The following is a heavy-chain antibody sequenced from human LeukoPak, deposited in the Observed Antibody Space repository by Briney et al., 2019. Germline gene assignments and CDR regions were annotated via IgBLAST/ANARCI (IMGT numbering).Heavy chain of an antibody. D-gene: IGHD2-8*01. CDR2: IKQDGSEK. V-gene: IGHV3-7*03. Sequence: PGGSLRLSCAASGFTFSSYWMSWVRQAPGKGLEWVANIKQDGSEKYYVDSVKGRFTISRDNSKNTLNLQMNSLRAEDTAVYYCAITKAPFDYWGQGTLVTVSS. J-gene: IGHJ4*02. CDR3: AITKAPFDY. CDR1: GFTFSSYW.